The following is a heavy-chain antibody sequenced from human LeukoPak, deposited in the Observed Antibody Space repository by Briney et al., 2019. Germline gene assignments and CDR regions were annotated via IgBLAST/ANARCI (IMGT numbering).Heavy chain of an antibody. J-gene: IGHJ6*02. Sequence: PGGSLRLSCAASGFTFSSYGMHWVRQAPGQGLEWVAVISYDGSNKYYADSVKGRFTISRDNSKNTLYLQMNSLRAEDTAVYYCARDAHTGSGTYWGGVDYYYGLDVWGQGTTVTVSS. CDR1: GFTFSSYG. V-gene: IGHV3-30*03. CDR2: ISYDGSNK. D-gene: IGHD3-10*01. CDR3: ARDAHTGSGTYWGGVDYYYGLDV.